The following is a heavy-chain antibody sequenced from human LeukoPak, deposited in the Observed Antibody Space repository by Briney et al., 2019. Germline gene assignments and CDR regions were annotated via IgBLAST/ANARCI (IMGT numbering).Heavy chain of an antibody. J-gene: IGHJ4*02. V-gene: IGHV3-48*04. CDR3: ARGSIRGDY. Sequence: GGSLILSCAASGFTFSTYSMNWVRQAPGKVLEWVSYISSGSGTIYYADSVKGRFTISRDNAKNSLYLQMNSLRAEDTAVYYCARGSIRGDYWGQGTLVTVSS. D-gene: IGHD2-21*01. CDR2: ISSGSGTI. CDR1: GFTFSTYS.